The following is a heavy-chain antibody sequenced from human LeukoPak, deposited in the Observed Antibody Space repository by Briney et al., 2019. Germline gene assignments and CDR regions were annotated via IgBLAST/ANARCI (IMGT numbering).Heavy chain of an antibody. CDR1: GGSISSYY. CDR3: ARTDGYNPGDYFDY. V-gene: IGHV4-4*07. D-gene: IGHD5-24*01. Sequence: SETLSLTCTVSGGSISSYYWSWIRQPAGRGLEWIGRIYASGTTNYNPSLKSRVTMSVDTSKNQFSLKLSSVTAADTAVYYCARTDGYNPGDYFDYWGQGTLVTVSS. CDR2: IYASGTT. J-gene: IGHJ4*02.